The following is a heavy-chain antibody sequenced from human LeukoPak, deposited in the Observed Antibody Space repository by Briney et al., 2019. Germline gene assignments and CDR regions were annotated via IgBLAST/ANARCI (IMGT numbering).Heavy chain of an antibody. V-gene: IGHV3-7*01. CDR1: GFTCSASC. Sequence: GGSLRLCCTASGFTCSASCVIWVRQAPGMGLESVANRKDDGSVKQYVVSMKGRFTISRYTAKNSLFLQMNSLGAEDTAVYYCARSVYWAFDMWGQGTMVTVSS. CDR3: ARSVYWAFDM. CDR2: RKDDGSVK. D-gene: IGHD1-26*01. J-gene: IGHJ3*02.